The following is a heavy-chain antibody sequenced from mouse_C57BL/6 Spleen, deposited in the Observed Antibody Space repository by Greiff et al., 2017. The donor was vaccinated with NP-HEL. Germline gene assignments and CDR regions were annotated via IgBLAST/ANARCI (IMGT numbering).Heavy chain of an antibody. J-gene: IGHJ4*01. Sequence: VQLQQSGPELVRLGVSVKFSCQGSGYTFTDFAMHWVKQSHAMSLEWIGVISTYFGDASYNQQFKDKATMTVYTSSSTAYMDLARLTSEDSAVYYCGCGWYSNYGGYYAMEYWGQGTSVTVSS. CDR1: GYTFTDFA. V-gene: IGHV1-67*01. CDR2: ISTYFGDA. CDR3: GCGWYSNYGGYYAMEY. D-gene: IGHD2-5*01.